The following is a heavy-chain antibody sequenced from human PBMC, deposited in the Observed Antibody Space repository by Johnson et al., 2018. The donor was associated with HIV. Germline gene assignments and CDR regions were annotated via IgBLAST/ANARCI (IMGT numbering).Heavy chain of an antibody. Sequence: QVQLVESGGGVVQPGRSLRLSCAASGFTFSSYAMHWVRQAPGKGLEWVAFIRYDGSNKYYGDSVKGRFTISRDNSKNTLSLQMNSLRPEDTAVYYCAATYYYDSSGSRYPFDIWGQGTMVTVSS. V-gene: IGHV3-30*02. CDR2: IRYDGSNK. D-gene: IGHD3-22*01. CDR1: GFTFSSYA. J-gene: IGHJ3*02. CDR3: AATYYYDSSGSRYPFDI.